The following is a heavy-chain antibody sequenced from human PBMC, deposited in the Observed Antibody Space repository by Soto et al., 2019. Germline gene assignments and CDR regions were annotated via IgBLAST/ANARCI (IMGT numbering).Heavy chain of an antibody. D-gene: IGHD3-9*01. Sequence: GGALRLSCTASGFTFGDYAMSWFRQAPGKGLEWVGFIRSKAYGGTTEYAASVKGRFTISRDDSKSIAYLQMNSLKTEDTAVYYCTRDDILTGYNWFDPWGQGTLVTVSS. CDR3: TRDDILTGYNWFDP. CDR1: GFTFGDYA. CDR2: IRSKAYGGTT. V-gene: IGHV3-49*03. J-gene: IGHJ5*02.